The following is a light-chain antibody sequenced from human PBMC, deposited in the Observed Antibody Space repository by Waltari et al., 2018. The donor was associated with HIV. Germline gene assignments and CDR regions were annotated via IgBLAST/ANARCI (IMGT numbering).Light chain of an antibody. Sequence: QTVVTQEPSFSVSPGGTVTLTCGLSSGSVSTSYYPSCYQQTPGQAPRTLIYSTNTRASGVPDRFSGSILGNKAALTITGAQADDESDYYCVLYMGSGSCMFGGGTKLTVL. J-gene: IGLJ3*02. CDR1: SGSVSTSYY. CDR3: VLYMGSGSCM. V-gene: IGLV8-61*01. CDR2: STN.